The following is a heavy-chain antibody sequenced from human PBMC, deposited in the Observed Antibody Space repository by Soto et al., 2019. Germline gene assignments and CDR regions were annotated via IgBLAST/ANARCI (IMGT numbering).Heavy chain of an antibody. CDR1: GYTFTSFS. CDR2: INPTGGTT. J-gene: IGHJ4*02. D-gene: IGHD2-15*01. V-gene: IGHV1-46*01. CDR3: ARGKPYTNRWYYFDF. Sequence: ASVKVSCKASGYTFTSFSVHWVLQAPGQGLEWMGLINPTGGTTNIAQNFQGTVTMTSDTSTSTVYMELSSLRFEDTAIYYCARGKPYTNRWYYFDFWGQGTLVTVSS.